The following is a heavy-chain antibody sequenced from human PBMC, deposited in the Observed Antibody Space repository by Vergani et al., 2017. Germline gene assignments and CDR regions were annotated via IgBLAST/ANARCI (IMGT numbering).Heavy chain of an antibody. CDR2: IYYSGST. V-gene: IGHV4-61*10. CDR1: GYSISSGYY. D-gene: IGHD3-22*01. CDR3: ARLNYYDSSGYYYFRLTYFDY. J-gene: IGHJ4*02. Sequence: QVQLQESGPGLVKPSETLSLTCAVSGYSISSGYYWSWIRQPAGKGLEWIGYIYYSGSTNYNPSLKSRVTISVDTSKNQFSLKLSSVTAADTAVYYCARLNYYDSSGYYYFRLTYFDYWGQGTLVTVSS.